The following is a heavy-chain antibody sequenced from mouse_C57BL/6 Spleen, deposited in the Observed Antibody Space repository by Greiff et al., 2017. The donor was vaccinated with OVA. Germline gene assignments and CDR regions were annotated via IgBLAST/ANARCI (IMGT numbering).Heavy chain of an antibody. D-gene: IGHD2-3*01. CDR3: SRNDGYYVWFAY. J-gene: IGHJ3*01. Sequence: EVQLQQSGAELVKPGASVKLSCTASGFTITDYYMHWVKQRPEQGLEWIGRIDPEDGETNYAPKFQGKATITADTSSSTAYLQLSSLTSEDTAVYYCSRNDGYYVWFAYWGQGTLVTVSA. CDR1: GFTITDYY. V-gene: IGHV14-2*01. CDR2: IDPEDGET.